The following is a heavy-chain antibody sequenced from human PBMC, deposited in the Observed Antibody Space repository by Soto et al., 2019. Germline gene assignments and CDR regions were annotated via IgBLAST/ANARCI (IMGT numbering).Heavy chain of an antibody. J-gene: IGHJ6*03. D-gene: IGHD5-12*01. Sequence: SETLSLTCTVSGGSISSYYWSWIRQPPGKGLEWIGYIYYSGSTNYNPSLKSRVTISVDTSKNQFSLKLSSVTAADTAVYYCASLDSGYDVGWGASHHYYYYYMDVWGKGTTVTVSS. V-gene: IGHV4-59*01. CDR3: ASLDSGYDVGWGASHHYYYYYMDV. CDR2: IYYSGST. CDR1: GGSISSYY.